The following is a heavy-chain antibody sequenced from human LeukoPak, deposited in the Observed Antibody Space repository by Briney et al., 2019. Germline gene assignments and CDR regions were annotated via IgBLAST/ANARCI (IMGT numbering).Heavy chain of an antibody. CDR1: GFTFSNYG. CDR3: AGRRHYNGGFDY. CDR2: ISSNGGST. V-gene: IGHV3-64*01. Sequence: GGSLRLSCAVSGFTFSNYGMHWVRQAPGKGLEYVSGISSNGGSTNYANSVKGRLTISRDNSKNTLYLQMGSLRPEDMAVYYCAGRRHYNGGFDYWGQGTLVTVSS. J-gene: IGHJ4*02. D-gene: IGHD5-24*01.